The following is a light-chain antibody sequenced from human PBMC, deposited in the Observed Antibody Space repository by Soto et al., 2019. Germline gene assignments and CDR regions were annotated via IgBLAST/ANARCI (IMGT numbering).Light chain of an antibody. Sequence: EIVLTQSPGTLSLSPGERATLSCRASQSVTSNYLAWYQQKPGQAPRLLIFGASIRDTGIPDRFSGSGSGTDFTLTISRLEPDDFSVYPCQQYGSSPTTFGQGNKVESK. CDR2: GAS. CDR3: QQYGSSPTT. V-gene: IGKV3-20*01. J-gene: IGKJ1*01. CDR1: QSVTSNY.